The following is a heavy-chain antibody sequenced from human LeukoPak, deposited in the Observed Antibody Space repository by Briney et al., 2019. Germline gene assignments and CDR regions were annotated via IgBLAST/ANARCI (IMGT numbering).Heavy chain of an antibody. J-gene: IGHJ4*02. CDR3: ARAVAGVVFDY. CDR2: IGTAGDT. V-gene: IGHV3-13*01. Sequence: GGSLRLPCAASGFTFSSYDMHWVRQATGKGLEWVSAIGTAGDTYYPGSVKGRFTISRENAKNSLYLQMNSLRAGDTAVYYCARAVAGVVFDYWGQGTLVTVSS. CDR1: GFTFSSYD. D-gene: IGHD6-19*01.